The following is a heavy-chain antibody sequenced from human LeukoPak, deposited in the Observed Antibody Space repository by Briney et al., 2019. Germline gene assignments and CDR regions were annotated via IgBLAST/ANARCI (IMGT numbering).Heavy chain of an antibody. CDR2: ISGSDGST. CDR1: GFTFSSYA. CDR3: AKDRVAGAYYYYGMDV. Sequence: GGSLRLSCAASGFTFSSYAMSWVRQAPGKGLEWVSAISGSDGSTYYADSVKGRFTISRDNSKNTLYLQMNSLRAEDTAVYYCAKDRVAGAYYYYGMDVWGQGTTVTVSS. D-gene: IGHD6-19*01. J-gene: IGHJ6*02. V-gene: IGHV3-23*01.